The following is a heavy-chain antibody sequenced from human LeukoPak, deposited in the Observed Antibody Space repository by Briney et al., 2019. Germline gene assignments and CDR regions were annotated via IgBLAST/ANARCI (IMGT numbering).Heavy chain of an antibody. CDR3: ARDRLYSSGWPFDY. Sequence: PGGSLRLSCAASGFTFSSYSMNWVRQAPGKGLEWVSSISSSSSYIYCADSVKGRFTISRDNAKNSLYLQMNSLRAEDTAVYYCARDRLYSSGWPFDYWGQGTLVTVSS. CDR1: GFTFSSYS. J-gene: IGHJ4*02. V-gene: IGHV3-21*01. D-gene: IGHD6-19*01. CDR2: ISSSSSYI.